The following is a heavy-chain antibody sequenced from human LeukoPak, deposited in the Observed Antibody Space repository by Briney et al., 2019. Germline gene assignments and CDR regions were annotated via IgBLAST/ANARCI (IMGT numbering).Heavy chain of an antibody. CDR1: GYTFTSYC. D-gene: IGHD3-3*01. V-gene: IGHV1-46*03. Sequence: ASVKVSCKASGYTFTSYCMHWVRQAPGQGLEWMGIINPSGGSTSYAQKFQGRVTMTRDTSTSTVYMELSSLRSEDTAVYYCARDPIYDFWSGPLDYWGQGTLVTVSS. CDR2: INPSGGST. J-gene: IGHJ4*02. CDR3: ARDPIYDFWSGPLDY.